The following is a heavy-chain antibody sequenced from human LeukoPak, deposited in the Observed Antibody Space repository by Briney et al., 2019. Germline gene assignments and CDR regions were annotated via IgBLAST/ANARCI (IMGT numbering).Heavy chain of an antibody. CDR2: INPNSGGT. CDR1: GYTFTGYY. D-gene: IGHD3-22*01. V-gene: IGHV1-2*06. CDR3: ARAPKNRYYDSSGYYYEGY. J-gene: IGHJ4*02. Sequence: ASVKVSCKASGYTFTGYYMHWVRQAPGQGLEWMGRINPNSGGTNYAQKFQGRVTMTRDTSISTAYMELSRLRSDDTAVHYCARAPKNRYYDSSGYYYEGYWGQGTLVTVSS.